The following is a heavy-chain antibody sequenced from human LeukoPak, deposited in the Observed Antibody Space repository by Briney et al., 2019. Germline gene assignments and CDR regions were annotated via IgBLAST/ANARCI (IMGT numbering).Heavy chain of an antibody. CDR1: GYTFTGYY. Sequence: ASVKVSCKASGYTFTGYYMHWVRQAPGQGLEWMGWINPNSGGTNYAQKFRGRVTMTRDTSISTAYMELSRLRSDDTAVYYCASLDKGNDVVFDYWGQGTLVTVSS. D-gene: IGHD1-1*01. CDR2: INPNSGGT. CDR3: ASLDKGNDVVFDY. J-gene: IGHJ4*02. V-gene: IGHV1-2*02.